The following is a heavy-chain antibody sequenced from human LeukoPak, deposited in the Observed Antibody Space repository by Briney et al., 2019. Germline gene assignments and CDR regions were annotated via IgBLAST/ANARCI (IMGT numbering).Heavy chain of an antibody. CDR2: IYSSGST. V-gene: IGHV4-4*07. CDR1: GGSFSSYY. CDR3: ARSGMVTHAFDI. Sequence: SETLSLTCTVSGGSFSSYYWSWIRQPAGKGLEWIGRIYSSGSTNYNPSLKSRVTMSVDTSKNQFSLKLSSVTAADTAVYYCARSGMVTHAFDIWGQGTMVTVSS. D-gene: IGHD5-18*01. J-gene: IGHJ3*02.